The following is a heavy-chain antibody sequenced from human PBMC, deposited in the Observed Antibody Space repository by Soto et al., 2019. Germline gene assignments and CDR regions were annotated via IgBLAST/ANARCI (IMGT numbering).Heavy chain of an antibody. V-gene: IGHV3-74*01. CDR1: GLIVTNYW. CDR2: IDTYGTGI. D-gene: IGHD2-21*01. CDR3: TKDTFVGRGS. J-gene: IGHJ5*02. Sequence: EEQLVESGGGLVQPGGSLRLSCTGSGLIVTNYWVHWVRQSPGKGLVWVSRIDTYGTGISYADSVRGRFTISRDNAKSTVYLQMSSRTAEDTAVYYCTKDTFVGRGSWGQGTLVTVSS.